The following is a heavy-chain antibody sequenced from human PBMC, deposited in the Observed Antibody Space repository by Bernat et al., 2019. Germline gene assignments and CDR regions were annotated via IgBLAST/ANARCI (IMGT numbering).Heavy chain of an antibody. CDR3: ASLMVRGSNWFDP. Sequence: EVQLVESGGGLVKPGGSLRLSCAASGFTFSSYSMNWVRQAPGKGLEWVSSISSSSSYIYYEDSVKGRFTISRDNAKNSLYLQMNSLRAEDTAVYYCASLMVRGSNWFDPWGQGTLVTVSS. V-gene: IGHV3-21*01. J-gene: IGHJ5*02. CDR1: GFTFSSYS. D-gene: IGHD3-10*01. CDR2: ISSSSSYI.